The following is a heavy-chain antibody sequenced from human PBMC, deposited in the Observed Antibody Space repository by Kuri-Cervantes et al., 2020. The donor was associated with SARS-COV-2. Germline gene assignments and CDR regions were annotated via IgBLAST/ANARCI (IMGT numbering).Heavy chain of an antibody. V-gene: IGHV3-30*18. CDR1: GFNFSRTD. D-gene: IGHD2-21*01. CDR3: AKDRVGVQDF. Sequence: GGSLRLSCAASGFNFSRTDMYWVHQAPGKGLEWVAVISHDGKNKKCIASGKGRFTISRDNSQNTLYLHMKSLRSEDTAMYYCAKDRVGVQDFWGQGTLVTVPS. CDR2: ISHDGKNK. J-gene: IGHJ4*02.